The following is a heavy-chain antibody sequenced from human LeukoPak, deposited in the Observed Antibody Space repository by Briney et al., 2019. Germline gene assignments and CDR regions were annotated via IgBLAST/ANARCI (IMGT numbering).Heavy chain of an antibody. CDR3: AREFSDYDYGCTY. Sequence: ASVKVSCKAFGYTFTDYYIHWVRQAPGHGLEWMGWINPNNGATNYAQKFQGRVTITRDTSISSAYMKLSRLTSDDTAVYSYAREFSDYDYGCTYWGQGTLVTVSS. D-gene: IGHD5-12*01. CDR2: INPNNGAT. V-gene: IGHV1-2*02. J-gene: IGHJ4*02. CDR1: GYTFTDYY.